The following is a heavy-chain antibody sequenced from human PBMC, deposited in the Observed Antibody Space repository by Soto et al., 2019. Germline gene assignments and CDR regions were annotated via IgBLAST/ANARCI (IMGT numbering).Heavy chain of an antibody. V-gene: IGHV1-2*02. CDR1: GYSLPNYY. D-gene: IGHD5-12*01. CDR2: LNPETGST. J-gene: IGHJ4*02. CDR3: AREAGYDYGFDS. Sequence: QVQLVQSGAEVKMPGASVKVSCQASGYSLPNYYMNWVRQASGQGLEWMGWLNPETGSTKVAQEFQGRVTMNRDTSTSTAYLELSSLRSDDTAVYYCAREAGYDYGFDSWGQGTQVTVSS.